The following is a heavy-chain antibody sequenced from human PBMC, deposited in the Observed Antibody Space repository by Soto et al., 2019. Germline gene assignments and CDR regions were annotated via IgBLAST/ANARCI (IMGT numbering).Heavy chain of an antibody. J-gene: IGHJ3*02. Sequence: SVKVSCKASGYTFTSYGISWVRQAPGQGLEWMGGISAIFGTTNYAQKLQGRVTITADESTSTAYMELSSLRSEDTAVYYCASPNPTEGAGYYHAFDIWGQGTMVTVSS. CDR2: ISAIFGTT. V-gene: IGHV1-69*13. CDR1: GYTFTSYG. CDR3: ASPNPTEGAGYYHAFDI. D-gene: IGHD3-9*01.